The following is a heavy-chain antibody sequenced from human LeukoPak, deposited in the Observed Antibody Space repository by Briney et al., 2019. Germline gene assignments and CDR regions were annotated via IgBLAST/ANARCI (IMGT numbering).Heavy chain of an antibody. CDR1: GGSFSGYY. J-gene: IGHJ6*02. Sequence: SETLSLTCAVYGGSFSGYYWSWIRQPPGKGLEWIGEINHSGSTNYNPSLKSQVTISVDTSKNQFSLKLSSVTAADTAVYYCARAPDSREGMDVWGQGTTVTVSS. V-gene: IGHV4-34*01. CDR3: ARAPDSREGMDV. D-gene: IGHD3-22*01. CDR2: INHSGST.